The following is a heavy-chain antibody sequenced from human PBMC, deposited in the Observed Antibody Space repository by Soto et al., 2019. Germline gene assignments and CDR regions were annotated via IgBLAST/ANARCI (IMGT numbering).Heavy chain of an antibody. CDR1: EYTFTDNY. D-gene: IGHD2-2*01. Sequence: ASVKVSCKTSEYTFTDNYIYWIRQAPGQGLEWMGWLNPNSGATDFAQRFQGRVTLTSDTSISTAYMELNRLTSDDTAVFYCARQSCGSTSCFYDYWGPGTLVTASS. V-gene: IGHV1-2*02. CDR2: LNPNSGAT. J-gene: IGHJ4*02. CDR3: ARQSCGSTSCFYDY.